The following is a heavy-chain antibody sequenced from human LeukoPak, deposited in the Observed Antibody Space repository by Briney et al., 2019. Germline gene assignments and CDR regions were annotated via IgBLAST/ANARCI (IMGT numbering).Heavy chain of an antibody. D-gene: IGHD3-16*02. CDR3: ARHTCGELSAYYFDY. Sequence: ASVKVSCKASGYTFTSYGISWVRQAPGQGLEWMGWISAYNGNTNYAQKLQGRVTMTTDTSTSTAYMELRSLRSDDTAVYYCARHTCGELSAYYFDYWGQGTLVTVSS. CDR1: GYTFTSYG. CDR2: ISAYNGNT. V-gene: IGHV1-18*01. J-gene: IGHJ4*02.